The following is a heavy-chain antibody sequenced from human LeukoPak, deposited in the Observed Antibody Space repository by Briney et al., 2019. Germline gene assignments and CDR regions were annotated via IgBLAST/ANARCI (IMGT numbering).Heavy chain of an antibody. D-gene: IGHD6-13*01. CDR3: ARDRDHSNNWYIFLDY. CDR1: GFTFSSYW. V-gene: IGHV3-7*01. Sequence: PGGSLRLSCAASGFTFSSYWMGWVRQVPGKGLEWVANIKQDGSDKYYVDSVKGRFTISRDNARNSLYLQMNSLRDEDTAVYYCARDRDHSNNWYIFLDYWGQGTLVTVSS. J-gene: IGHJ4*02. CDR2: IKQDGSDK.